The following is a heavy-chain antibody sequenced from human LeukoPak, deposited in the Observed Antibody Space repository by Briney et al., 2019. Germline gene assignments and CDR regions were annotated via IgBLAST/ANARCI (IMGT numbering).Heavy chain of an antibody. V-gene: IGHV3-9*01. CDR2: ISWNSGSI. J-gene: IGHJ4*02. D-gene: IGHD5-12*01. CDR3: ARDTKYSGYDWRYFDY. Sequence: GGSLRLSCAASEFTFDDYAMHWVRQAPGKGLEWVSGISWNSGSIGYADSVKGRFTISRDNAKNSLYLQMNSLRAEDTAVYYCARDTKYSGYDWRYFDYWGQGTLVTVSS. CDR1: EFTFDDYA.